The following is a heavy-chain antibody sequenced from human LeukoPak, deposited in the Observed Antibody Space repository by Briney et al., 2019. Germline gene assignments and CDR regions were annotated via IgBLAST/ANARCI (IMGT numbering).Heavy chain of an antibody. J-gene: IGHJ5*02. D-gene: IGHD2-15*01. V-gene: IGHV3-23*01. CDR3: AKTLTDCSGGSCYPNWFDP. Sequence: GRSLRLSCTASGFTFGDYAMSWVRQAPGKGLEWVSAISGSGGSTYYADSVKGRFTISRDNSKNTLYLQMNSLRAEDTAVYYCAKTLTDCSGGSCYPNWFDPWGQGTLVTVSS. CDR1: GFTFGDYA. CDR2: ISGSGGST.